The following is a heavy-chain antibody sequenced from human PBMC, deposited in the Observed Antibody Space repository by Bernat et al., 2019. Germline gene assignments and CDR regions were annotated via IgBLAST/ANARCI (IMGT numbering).Heavy chain of an antibody. CDR1: GFTFSSYG. CDR2: IWYDGSNK. CDR3: ARGKYYYDSGGYYPFDY. Sequence: QVQLVESGGGVVQPGRSLRLSCAASGFTFSSYGMHWVRQAPGKGLEWVAVIWYDGSNKYYADSVKGRFTISRDNSKNTLYLQMNGLRAEDTAVYYCARGKYYYDSGGYYPFDYWGQGTLVSVSS. D-gene: IGHD3-22*01. V-gene: IGHV3-33*01. J-gene: IGHJ4*02.